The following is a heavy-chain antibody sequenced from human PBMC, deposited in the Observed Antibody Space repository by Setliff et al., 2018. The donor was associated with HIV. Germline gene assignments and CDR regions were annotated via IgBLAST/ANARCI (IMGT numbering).Heavy chain of an antibody. V-gene: IGHV4-34*01. D-gene: IGHD6-13*01. Sequence: TSETLSLTCAVYGGSFSSYYWSWIRQPPGKGLEWIGSISYTGSTDYTPSLKSRLTISVDTSKNQFSLKLTSVTAADTAVYYCARESHGTSWTDYWGQGTLVTVSS. CDR1: GGSFSSYY. J-gene: IGHJ4*02. CDR3: ARESHGTSWTDY. CDR2: ISYTGST.